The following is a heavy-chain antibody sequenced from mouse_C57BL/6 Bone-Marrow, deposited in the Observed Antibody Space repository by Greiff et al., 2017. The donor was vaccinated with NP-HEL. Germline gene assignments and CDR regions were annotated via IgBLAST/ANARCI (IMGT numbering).Heavy chain of an antibody. J-gene: IGHJ2*01. Sequence: VQLQQSGPVLVKPGASVKMSCKASGYTFTDYYMNWVKQSHGKSLEWIGVINPYNGGTSYNQKFKGKATLTVDKSSSTAYMELNSLTSEDSAVYYCARRGLRNDYWGEGTTLAVSS. D-gene: IGHD1-1*01. CDR2: INPYNGGT. CDR1: GYTFTDYY. V-gene: IGHV1-19*01. CDR3: ARRGLRNDY.